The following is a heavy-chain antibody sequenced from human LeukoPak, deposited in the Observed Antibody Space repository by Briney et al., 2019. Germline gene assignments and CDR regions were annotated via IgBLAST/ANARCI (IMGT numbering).Heavy chain of an antibody. CDR1: GFTFDDYG. V-gene: IGHV3-20*04. CDR3: ARRAGDYSHPYDY. Sequence: GGSLRLSCAASGFTFDDYGMSWVRQAPGKGLEWVSGINWNGGSTGYADSVKGRFTISRDNSKNTFHLQMNSLRAEDTAVYYCARRAGDYSHPYDYWGQGTLVTVSS. J-gene: IGHJ4*02. D-gene: IGHD3-22*01. CDR2: INWNGGST.